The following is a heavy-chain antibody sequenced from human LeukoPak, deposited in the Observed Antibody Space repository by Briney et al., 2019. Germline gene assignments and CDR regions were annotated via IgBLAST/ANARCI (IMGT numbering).Heavy chain of an antibody. CDR1: GGSISSYY. V-gene: IGHV4-59*08. Sequence: PSETLSRTCTVSGGSISSYYWSWIRQPPGKGLEWIGYIYYSGSTNYNPSLKSRVTISVDTSKNQFSLKLSSVTAADTAVYYCARHTRRRFLEWLGPYGMDVWGQGTTVTVSS. CDR3: ARHTRRRFLEWLGPYGMDV. D-gene: IGHD3-3*01. J-gene: IGHJ6*02. CDR2: IYYSGST.